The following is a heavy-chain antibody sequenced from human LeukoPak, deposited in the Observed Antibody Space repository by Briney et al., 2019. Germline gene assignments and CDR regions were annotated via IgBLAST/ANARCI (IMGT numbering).Heavy chain of an antibody. CDR3: ARLQEGSYSSSWYSYYYYYYMDV. J-gene: IGHJ6*03. Sequence: ASVKVSCKASGYTFTGYYMHWVRQAPGQGLEWMGWINPNSGGTNYAQKFQGRVTMTRDTSISTAYMELSSLRSEDTAVYYCARLQEGSYSSSWYSYYYYYYMDVWGKGTTVTISS. V-gene: IGHV1-2*02. D-gene: IGHD6-13*01. CDR1: GYTFTGYY. CDR2: INPNSGGT.